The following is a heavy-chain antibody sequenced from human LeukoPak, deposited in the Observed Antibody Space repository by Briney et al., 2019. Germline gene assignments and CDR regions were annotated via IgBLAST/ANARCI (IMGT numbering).Heavy chain of an antibody. J-gene: IGHJ6*03. D-gene: IGHD5-18*01. CDR2: IYHSGRT. CDR3: AREGYSSGLYYYMDV. CDR1: GYSISSGYY. Sequence: PSETLSLTCTVSGYSISSGYYWGWIRQPPGKGLEWIGSIYHSGRTYYNPSLKSRVTISVDTSKNQFSLKLSSVTAADTAVYYCAREGYSSGLYYYMDVWGKGTTVTVSS. V-gene: IGHV4-38-2*02.